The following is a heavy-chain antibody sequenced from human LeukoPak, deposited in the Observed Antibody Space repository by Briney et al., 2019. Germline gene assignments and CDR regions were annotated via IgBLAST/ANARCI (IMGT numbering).Heavy chain of an antibody. D-gene: IGHD2-15*01. Sequence: GGSLRLSCAASGFTFSSYAMSWVRQAPGKGLEWVSVITNGGGTYYADSVKGRFTISRDNSKNTLYLQMSSLRAEDTALYYCAKDQGYCSGGNCYAYFFDSWGRGTLVTVSS. CDR3: AKDQGYCSGGNCYAYFFDS. J-gene: IGHJ4*02. V-gene: IGHV3-23*01. CDR1: GFTFSSYA. CDR2: ITNGGGT.